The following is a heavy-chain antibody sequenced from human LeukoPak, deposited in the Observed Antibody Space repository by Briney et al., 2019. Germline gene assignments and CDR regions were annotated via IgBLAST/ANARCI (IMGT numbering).Heavy chain of an antibody. Sequence: GESLKISCAASGFTFSNAWMSWVRQAPGKGLEWVGRIKSKTDGGTTDYAAPVKGRFTISRDDSKHTLYLQMNSLKTEDTAVYYCTTDHYYYSMDVWGQGTTVTVSS. CDR2: IKSKTDGGTT. V-gene: IGHV3-15*01. CDR1: GFTFSNAW. J-gene: IGHJ6*02. CDR3: TTDHYYYSMDV.